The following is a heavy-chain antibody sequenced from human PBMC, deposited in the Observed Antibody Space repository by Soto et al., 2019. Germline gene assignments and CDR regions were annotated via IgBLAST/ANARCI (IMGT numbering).Heavy chain of an antibody. Sequence: GGSLRLSCAASGFTFSSYGMHWVRHAPGKGLEWVSFIIINRSNKYYADSVKGRFTISRDNAKNSLYLQMNSLRAEDTAVYYCARDNPLVRATMDYGMDVWGQGTTVTVSS. D-gene: IGHD1-26*01. V-gene: IGHV3-21*01. CDR1: GFTFSSYG. J-gene: IGHJ6*02. CDR2: IIINRSNK. CDR3: ARDNPLVRATMDYGMDV.